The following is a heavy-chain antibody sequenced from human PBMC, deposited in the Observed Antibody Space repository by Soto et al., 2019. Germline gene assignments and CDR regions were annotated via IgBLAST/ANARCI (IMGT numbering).Heavy chain of an antibody. CDR2: TYYRSKWHT. Sequence: SQTLSLTRDNSPDNVSSTSSLWNWIRQSPSRGLEWLGRTYYRSKWHTDYAVSVRGRITINPDTPKNQFFLQLSSVTPDDTAVYFCARDLHGTYYYDSWGQGTLVTVSS. CDR3: ARDLHGTYYYDS. CDR1: PDNVSSTSSL. J-gene: IGHJ4*02. V-gene: IGHV6-1*01. D-gene: IGHD1-1*01.